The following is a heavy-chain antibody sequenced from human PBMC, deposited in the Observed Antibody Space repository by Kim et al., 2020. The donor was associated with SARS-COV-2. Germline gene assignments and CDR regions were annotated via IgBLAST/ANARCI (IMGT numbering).Heavy chain of an antibody. CDR3: AKGPLYSSGCPHY. D-gene: IGHD6-19*01. CDR2: IGGSGGRT. CDR1: GFTFSSYA. V-gene: IGHV3-23*01. J-gene: IGHJ4*02. Sequence: GGSLRLSCVASGFTFSSYAMSWVRQAPGKGLEWVSGIGGSGGRTDYPDSVKGRFTISRDNLKNTLYLQMNRLRAEDTAVYYCAKGPLYSSGCPHYWGQGTLVTVSS.